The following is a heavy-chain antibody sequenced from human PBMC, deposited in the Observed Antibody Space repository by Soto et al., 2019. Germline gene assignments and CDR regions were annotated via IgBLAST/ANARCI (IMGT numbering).Heavy chain of an antibody. CDR2: MNPGSGDT. J-gene: IGHJ5*02. CDR3: ARIAAFGSLNWFDP. D-gene: IGHD3-10*01. V-gene: IGHV1-8*01. Sequence: ASVKVSCKASGYSFTNNDVTWVRQAIGQGLEWMGWMNPGSGDTGYAQKFQGRVTMTRDISIATAYMELSSLRSDDTAIYYSARIAAFGSLNWFDPYRQGTLVTVST. CDR1: GYSFTNND.